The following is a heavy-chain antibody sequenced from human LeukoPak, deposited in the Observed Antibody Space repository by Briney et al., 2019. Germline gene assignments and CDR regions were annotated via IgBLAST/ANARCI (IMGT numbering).Heavy chain of an antibody. CDR1: GFTFDDYA. CDR2: ISWNSGSI. J-gene: IGHJ4*02. V-gene: IGHV3-9*01. D-gene: IGHD3-22*01. Sequence: PGGSLRLSCAASGFTFDDYAMHWVRQAPGKGLEWVSGISWNSGSIGYADSVKGRFTISRDNAKNSLYLQMNSLRAEDTALYYCAKDNSDYYDSSGYYVNWGQETLVTVSS. CDR3: AKDNSDYYDSSGYYVN.